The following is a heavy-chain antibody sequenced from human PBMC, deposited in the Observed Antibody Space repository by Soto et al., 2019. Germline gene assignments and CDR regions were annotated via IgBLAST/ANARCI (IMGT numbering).Heavy chain of an antibody. J-gene: IGHJ6*02. CDR2: ISSSSSYI. D-gene: IGHD3-3*01. Sequence: GGSLRLSCAASGSTFSSYSMNWVRQAPGKGLEWVSSISSSSSYIYYADSVKGRFTISRDNAKNSLYLQMNSLRAEDTAVYYCARDGSADYDFWSGPYYYYYGMDVWGQGTTVTVSS. V-gene: IGHV3-21*01. CDR1: GSTFSSYS. CDR3: ARDGSADYDFWSGPYYYYYGMDV.